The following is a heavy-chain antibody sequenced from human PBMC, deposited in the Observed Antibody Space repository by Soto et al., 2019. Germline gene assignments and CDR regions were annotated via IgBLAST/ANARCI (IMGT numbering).Heavy chain of an antibody. J-gene: IGHJ6*02. CDR2: IYYSGST. V-gene: IGHV4-39*01. CDR1: GGSISSSSYY. CDR3: ASFVVAAAAGVYYGMDV. Sequence: ETLSLTCTVSGGSISSSSYYWGWIRQPPGKGLEWIGSIYYSGSTYYNPSLKSRVTISVDTSKNQFSLKLSSVTAADTAVYYCASFVVAAAAGVYYGMDVWGQGTTVTVSS. D-gene: IGHD6-13*01.